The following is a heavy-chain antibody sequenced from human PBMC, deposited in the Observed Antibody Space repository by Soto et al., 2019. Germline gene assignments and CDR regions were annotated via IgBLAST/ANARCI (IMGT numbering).Heavy chain of an antibody. J-gene: IGHJ6*03. V-gene: IGHV3-66*01. CDR3: VRDGRYCNGGTCYYYYYYMDV. D-gene: IGHD2-15*01. CDR2: ISSGGSI. Sequence: GGSLRLSCAASGITVSSNYMNWVRQAPGKGLEWVSLISSGGSIYYADSVKGRFTISRDNSKNALYLQMTSLRAEDTAVYYCVRDGRYCNGGTCYYYYYYMDVWGKGTTVTVSS. CDR1: GITVSSNY.